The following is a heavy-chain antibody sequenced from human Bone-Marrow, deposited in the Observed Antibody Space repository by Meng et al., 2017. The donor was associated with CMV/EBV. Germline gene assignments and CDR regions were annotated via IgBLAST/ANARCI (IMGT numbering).Heavy chain of an antibody. D-gene: IGHD3-3*01. J-gene: IGHJ6*02. V-gene: IGHV3-30-3*01. CDR2: ISYDGSNK. CDR3: ARGGLAYYDFWSGYYPNYYYGMDV. CDR1: GFTFSSYA. Sequence: GGSLRLSCAASGFTFSSYAMHWVRQAPGKGLEWVAVISYDGSNKYYADSVKGRFTISRDNSKNTLYLQMNSLRAEDTAVYYCARGGLAYYDFWSGYYPNYYYGMDVCGQGTTVTVSS.